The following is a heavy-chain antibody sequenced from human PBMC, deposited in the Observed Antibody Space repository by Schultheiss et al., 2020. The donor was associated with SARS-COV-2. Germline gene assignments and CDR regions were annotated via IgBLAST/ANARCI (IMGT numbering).Heavy chain of an antibody. CDR3: ARDPRVDWVVTATENRIYYYGMDV. CDR1: GGSISSSS. CDR2: ISSSSSYI. Sequence: SCTVSGGSISSSSYYWGWIRQPPGKGLEWVSSISSSSSYIYYADSVKGRFTISRDNAKNSLYLQMNSLRAEDTAVYYCARDPRVDWVVTATENRIYYYGMDVWGQGTTVTVSS. V-gene: IGHV3-21*01. D-gene: IGHD2-21*02. J-gene: IGHJ6*02.